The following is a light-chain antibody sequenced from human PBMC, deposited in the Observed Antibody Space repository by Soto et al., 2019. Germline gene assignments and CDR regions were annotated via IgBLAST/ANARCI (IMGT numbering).Light chain of an antibody. J-gene: IGKJ2*01. CDR1: QSVSSY. CDR2: DAS. V-gene: IGKV3-11*01. Sequence: EIVLTQSPATLSLSPGERATLSCRASQSVSSYLAWYQQKPGQAPRLLIYDASNRATGIPARFSGSGSGTDFTLTISSLEAEDFAVDYCQQRSNWPPMYTFGQGTKLEIK. CDR3: QQRSNWPPMYT.